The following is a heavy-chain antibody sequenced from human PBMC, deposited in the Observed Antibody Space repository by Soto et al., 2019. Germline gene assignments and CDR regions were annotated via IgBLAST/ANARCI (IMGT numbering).Heavy chain of an antibody. CDR3: ARLRWAYCGGDCYLPDY. J-gene: IGHJ4*02. D-gene: IGHD2-21*02. CDR2: ISYSGST. V-gene: IGHV4-39*01. CDR1: SGSISTSGYY. Sequence: SETLSLTCSVSSGSISTSGYYWGWIRQPPGTGLEWIGGISYSGSTYYNPSLKSRLTISVDTSKNQFSLKLSSVTAADTAVYYCARLRWAYCGGDCYLPDYWGQGTLVTVSS.